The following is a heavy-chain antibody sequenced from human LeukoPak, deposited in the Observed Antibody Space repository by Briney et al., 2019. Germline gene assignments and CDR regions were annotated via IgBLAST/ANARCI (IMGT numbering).Heavy chain of an antibody. V-gene: IGHV3-48*01. D-gene: IGHD3-3*01. CDR1: GVNFSTYN. CDR3: ARDGYDFWSDYPTTLDY. Sequence: GGSLRLSCAVSGVNFSTYNMNWVRQAPGKGLEWVSYISTSSRTIYYADSVKGRFTISRDNAKNSLYLQMNSLRAEDTAVYYCARDGYDFWSDYPTTLDYWGQGTLVTVSS. J-gene: IGHJ4*02. CDR2: ISTSSRTI.